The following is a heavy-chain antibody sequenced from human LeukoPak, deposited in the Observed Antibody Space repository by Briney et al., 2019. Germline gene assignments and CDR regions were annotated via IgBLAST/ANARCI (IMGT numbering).Heavy chain of an antibody. J-gene: IGHJ4*02. CDR2: IYPGDSDI. V-gene: IGHV5-51*01. D-gene: IGHD2/OR15-2a*01. CDR3: ARVMTTLTGFDY. CDR1: GYTFTTYW. Sequence: GESLKISCKGSGYTFTTYWIGWVRQMPGKGLEWMGIIYPGDSDIRYSPSFQGRVTISADKSISTAYLQWSSLKASDTAVYYCARVMTTLTGFDYWGQGTLVTVSS.